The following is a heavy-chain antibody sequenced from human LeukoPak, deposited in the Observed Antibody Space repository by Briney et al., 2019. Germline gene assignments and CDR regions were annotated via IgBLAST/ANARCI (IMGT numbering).Heavy chain of an antibody. Sequence: ASVKVSCKVSGYTLTELSMHWVRQAPGKGLEWMGGFDPEDGETIYAQKFQGRVTMTRNTSISTAYMELSSLRSEDTAVYYCARLSGYCDTSGYQYPDDYWGQGTLVTVSS. D-gene: IGHD3-22*01. CDR2: FDPEDGET. J-gene: IGHJ4*02. CDR3: ARLSGYCDTSGYQYPDDY. V-gene: IGHV1-24*01. CDR1: GYTLTELS.